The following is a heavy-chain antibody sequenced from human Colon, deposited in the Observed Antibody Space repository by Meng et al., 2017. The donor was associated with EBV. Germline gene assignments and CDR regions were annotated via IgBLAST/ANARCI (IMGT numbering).Heavy chain of an antibody. V-gene: IGHV1-2*02. CDR3: AKVRDISSDSSSYYNY. CDR2: INPNSGGT. J-gene: IGHJ4*02. D-gene: IGHD3-22*01. CDR1: GYTFTGYY. Sequence: AEGKKPGASVKVSCKAPGYTFTGYYLHWVRQAPGQGLEWMGWINPNSGGTNYAQKFQGRVTMTRDTSISTAYMELSRLRSDDTAIYYCAKVRDISSDSSSYYNYWGQGTLVTVSS.